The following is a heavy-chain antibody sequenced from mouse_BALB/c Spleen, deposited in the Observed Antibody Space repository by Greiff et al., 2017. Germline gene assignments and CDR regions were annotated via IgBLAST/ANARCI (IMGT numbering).Heavy chain of an antibody. CDR1: GFTFSSYA. CDR3: ARRGPYYFDY. Sequence: EVKLVESGGGLVKPGGSLKLSCAASGFTFSSYAMSWVRQTPEKRLEWVASISSGGSTYYPDSVKGRFTISRDNARNILYLQMSSLRSEDTAMYYCARRGPYYFDYWGQGTTLTVSS. CDR2: ISSGGST. V-gene: IGHV5-6-5*01. J-gene: IGHJ2*01.